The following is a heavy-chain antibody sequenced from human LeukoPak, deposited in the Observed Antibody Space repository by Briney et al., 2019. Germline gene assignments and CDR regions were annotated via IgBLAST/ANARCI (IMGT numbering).Heavy chain of an antibody. D-gene: IGHD6-6*01. J-gene: IGHJ3*01. CDR1: GFTFSSDA. CDR2: ISGGGGDT. CDR3: ANPPVGVWHLSEV. Sequence: GGSLRLSCAASGFTFSSDAMICVREAPGKGLEGVSNISGGGGDTYYADAVKGRFTISRDNSKTTLYLQMNSLRAEDTAVYYCANPPVGVWHLSEVWGQGTMVTVSS. V-gene: IGHV3-23*01.